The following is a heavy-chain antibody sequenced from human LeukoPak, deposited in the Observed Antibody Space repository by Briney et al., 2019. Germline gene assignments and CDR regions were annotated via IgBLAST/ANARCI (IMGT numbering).Heavy chain of an antibody. CDR2: IWHDGSQK. Sequence: GRSLRLSCAASGLTFSNYGMHWVRRAPGKGLEWVALIWHDGSQKNYADSVKGRFTISRDNSKNTLYLQMNSLRAEDTAIYYCANNFDYWGQGTLVTVSS. V-gene: IGHV3-33*06. CDR1: GLTFSNYG. J-gene: IGHJ4*02. CDR3: ANNFDY.